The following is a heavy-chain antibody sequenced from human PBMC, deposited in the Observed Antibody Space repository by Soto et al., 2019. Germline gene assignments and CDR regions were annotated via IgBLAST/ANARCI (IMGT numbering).Heavy chain of an antibody. J-gene: IGHJ4*02. CDR1: GGSISSSNW. CDR2: INHSGST. V-gene: IGHV4-4*02. CDR3: ARGRKLQLLVRKDFDY. D-gene: IGHD6-19*01. Sequence: PSETLSLTCAVSGGSISSSNWWGWIRQPPGKGLEWIGEINHSGSTNYNPSLKSRVTISVDTSKNQFSLKLSSVTAADTAVYYCARGRKLQLLVRKDFDYWGQGTLFTVSS.